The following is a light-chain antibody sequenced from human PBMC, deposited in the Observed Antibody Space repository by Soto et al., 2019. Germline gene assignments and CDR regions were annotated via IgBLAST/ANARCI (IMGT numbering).Light chain of an antibody. J-gene: IGKJ1*01. V-gene: IGKV1-6*01. CDR2: AAS. CDR3: LLDFRYFWA. CDR1: QAIRTA. Sequence: IQMTQSPSSLYASVGDRVTITCRASQAIRTALGWYQQKPGKVPKLLIYAASILQSGVPSRFSGSGSGTDFTLTISSLQPEDFATYYCLLDFRYFWAFGQGTKVDIK.